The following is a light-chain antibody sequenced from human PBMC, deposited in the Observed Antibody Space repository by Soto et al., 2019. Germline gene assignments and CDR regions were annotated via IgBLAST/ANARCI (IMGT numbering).Light chain of an antibody. CDR3: CSYAGSSTFVV. Sequence: QSALTQPASVSGSPGQSITSSCTGTSSDVGSYNLVSWYQQHPGKAPKLMIYEGSKRPSGVSNRFSGSKSGNTASLTISGLQAEDEDDYYCCSYAGSSTFVVFGGGTKLTVL. V-gene: IGLV2-23*03. CDR2: EGS. J-gene: IGLJ2*01. CDR1: SSDVGSYNL.